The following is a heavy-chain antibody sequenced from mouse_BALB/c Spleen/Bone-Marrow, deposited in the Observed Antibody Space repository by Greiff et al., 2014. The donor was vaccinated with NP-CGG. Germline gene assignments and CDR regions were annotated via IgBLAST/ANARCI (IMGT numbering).Heavy chain of an antibody. V-gene: IGHV1S29*02. Sequence: VQLQQPGPELVKPGASVKISCKASGYTFTDYNMHWVKQSHGKSLEWIGYIYPYNGGTGYNQKFKSKAALTVDNSSSTAYMELRSLTSEDSAVYYCARSKGGNYYAMDYWGQGTSVTVSS. CDR1: GYTFTDYN. J-gene: IGHJ4*01. CDR3: ARSKGGNYYAMDY. CDR2: IYPYNGGT. D-gene: IGHD1-1*02.